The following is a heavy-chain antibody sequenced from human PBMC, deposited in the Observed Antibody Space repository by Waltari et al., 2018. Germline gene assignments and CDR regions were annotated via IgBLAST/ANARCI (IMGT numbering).Heavy chain of an antibody. J-gene: IGHJ4*02. CDR3: ARAGDGWSFYYFDY. CDR2: IYSGGST. V-gene: IGHV3-66*02. D-gene: IGHD6-19*01. CDR1: GFPVSSNS. Sequence: EVQLVESGGGLVQPGGSLRLSGAASGFPVSSNSILWVRRAPGKGLEWVSVIYSGGSTYYADSVKGRFTISRDNSKNTLYLQMNSLRAEDTAVYYCARAGDGWSFYYFDYWGQGTLVTVSS.